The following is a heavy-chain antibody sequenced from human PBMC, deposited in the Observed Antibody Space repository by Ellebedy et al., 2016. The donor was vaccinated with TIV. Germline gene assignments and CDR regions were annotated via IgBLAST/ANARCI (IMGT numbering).Heavy chain of an antibody. Sequence: AASVKVSCKASGYTFTSYYMHWVRQAPGQGLEWMGIINPSGGSTTYAQNLQGRVTMTRDTSTTTVYMELRSLRSDDTAVYYCARDVRYAFDIWGQGTTVTVSS. V-gene: IGHV1-46*04. CDR2: INPSGGST. D-gene: IGHD5-24*01. CDR3: ARDVRYAFDI. CDR1: GYTFTSYY. J-gene: IGHJ3*02.